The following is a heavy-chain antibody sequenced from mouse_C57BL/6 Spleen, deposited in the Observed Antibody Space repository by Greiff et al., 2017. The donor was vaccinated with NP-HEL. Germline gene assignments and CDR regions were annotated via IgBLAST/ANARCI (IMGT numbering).Heavy chain of an antibody. CDR1: GFTFNTYA. V-gene: IGHV10-3*01. Sequence: EVQLVESGGGLVQPKGSLKLSCAASGFTFNTYAMHWVRQAPGKGLEWVARIRSKSSNYATYYADSVKDRFTISRDDSQSMLYLQMNNLKTEDTAMYYCVREDYGSSYVNYYAMDYWGQGTSVTVSS. J-gene: IGHJ4*01. CDR2: IRSKSSNYAT. D-gene: IGHD1-1*01. CDR3: VREDYGSSYVNYYAMDY.